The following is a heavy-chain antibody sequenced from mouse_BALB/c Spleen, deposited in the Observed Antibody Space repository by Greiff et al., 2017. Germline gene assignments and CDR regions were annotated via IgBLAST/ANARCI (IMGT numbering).Heavy chain of an antibody. CDR3: AALWLRRRGIGAMDY. D-gene: IGHD2-2*01. CDR1: GYSITSDYA. Sequence: EVQLQESGPGLVKPSQSLSLTCTVTGYSITSDYAWNWIRQFPGNKLEWMGYISYSGSTSYNPSLKSRISITRDTSKNQFFLQLNSVTTEDTATYYCAALWLRRRGIGAMDYWGQGTSVTVSS. V-gene: IGHV3-2*02. CDR2: ISYSGST. J-gene: IGHJ4*01.